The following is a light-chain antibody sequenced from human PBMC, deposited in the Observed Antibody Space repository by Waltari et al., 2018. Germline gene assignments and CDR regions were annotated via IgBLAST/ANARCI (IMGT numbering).Light chain of an antibody. V-gene: IGLV2-8*01. CDR1: SSDVGAYNY. J-gene: IGLJ1*01. Sequence: QSALTQPPSASGSPGQSVAISCTGTSSDVGAYNYVSWYQQHPGKAPKLIIYDVTKRPSGVPDRFSGSKSGNTASLTVSGLQADDEADYHCSSYTGSTNNLYVFGTGTKVTVL. CDR3: SSYTGSTNNLYV. CDR2: DVT.